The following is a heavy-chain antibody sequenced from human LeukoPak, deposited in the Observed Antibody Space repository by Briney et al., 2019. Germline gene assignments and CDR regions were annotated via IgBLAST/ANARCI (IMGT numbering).Heavy chain of an antibody. D-gene: IGHD3-10*01. CDR3: ASPRPGTMVRGVSPSRYYYYGMDV. J-gene: IGHJ6*02. Sequence: ASVKVSCKASGYTFTGYYMHWVRQAPGQGLEYMGRINPNSGGTNYAQKFQGRVTMTRDTSISTAYMELSRLRSDDTAVYYCASPRPGTMVRGVSPSRYYYYGMDVWGQGTTVTVSS. CDR1: GYTFTGYY. V-gene: IGHV1-2*02. CDR2: INPNSGGT.